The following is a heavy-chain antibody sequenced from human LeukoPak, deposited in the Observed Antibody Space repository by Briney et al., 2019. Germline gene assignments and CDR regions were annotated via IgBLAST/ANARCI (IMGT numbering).Heavy chain of an antibody. J-gene: IGHJ4*02. V-gene: IGHV3-66*02. CDR3: VRVGYSYGYGDWNHFDY. Sequence: GGSLGLSCAASGFTVSSNYMSWVRQAPGKGLEWVSIIYSGGGTYYADSVKGRFTISRDNSKNTLYLQMNSLRAEDTAVYFCVRVGYSYGYGDWNHFDYWGQGTLVTVSS. D-gene: IGHD5-18*01. CDR2: IYSGGGT. CDR1: GFTVSSNY.